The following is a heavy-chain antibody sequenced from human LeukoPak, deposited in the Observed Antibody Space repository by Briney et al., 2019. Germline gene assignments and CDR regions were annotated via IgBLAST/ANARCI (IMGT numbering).Heavy chain of an antibody. Sequence: GGSLRLSCAASGFTVSSNCMSWVRQAPGKGLEWVSVIYSGGSTYYADSVKGRFTISRDNSKNTLYLQMNSLRAEDTAVYYCAKLLSNSGRFLYWGQGTLVTVSS. CDR2: IYSGGST. D-gene: IGHD4-23*01. V-gene: IGHV3-66*04. J-gene: IGHJ4*02. CDR1: GFTVSSNC. CDR3: AKLLSNSGRFLY.